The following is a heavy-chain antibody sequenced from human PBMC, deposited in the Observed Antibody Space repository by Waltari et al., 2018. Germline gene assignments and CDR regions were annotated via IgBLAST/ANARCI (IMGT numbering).Heavy chain of an antibody. J-gene: IGHJ4*02. Sequence: EVQLLESGGGLVQPGGSMRLSCAASGFTFSSYAMSWVRQAQGKGLDGVPAFCGRGGSTYYAYSVKGRFTISRDNSKNTLYLQMNSLRAEDTAVYYCAKKKPSSGYSYWGQGTLVTVSS. CDR2: FCGRGGST. V-gene: IGHV3-23*01. D-gene: IGHD3-22*01. CDR3: AKKKPSSGYSY. CDR1: GFTFSSYA.